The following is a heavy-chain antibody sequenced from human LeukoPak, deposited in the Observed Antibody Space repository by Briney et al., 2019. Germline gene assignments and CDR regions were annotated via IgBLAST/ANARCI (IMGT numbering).Heavy chain of an antibody. CDR2: ISGSGGST. D-gene: IGHD5-12*01. V-gene: IGHV3-23*01. J-gene: IGHJ4*02. CDR3: AKSYAVATIWRGLPDY. Sequence: GGSLRLSCAASGFTFSSYGMSWVRQAPGKGLEWVSAISGSGGSTYYADSVKGRFTISRDNSKNTLYLQMNSLRAEDTAVYYCAKSYAVATIWRGLPDYWGQGTLVTVSS. CDR1: GFTFSSYG.